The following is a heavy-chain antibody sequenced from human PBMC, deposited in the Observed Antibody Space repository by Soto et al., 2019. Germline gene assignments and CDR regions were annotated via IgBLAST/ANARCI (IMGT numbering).Heavy chain of an antibody. D-gene: IGHD3-3*01. V-gene: IGHV4-34*01. CDR2: INHSGGT. CDR1: GGSFVGYY. J-gene: IGHJ4*02. CDR3: ARGLPRPGNFWNGYYYFDS. Sequence: SETLSLTCAVSGGSFVGYYCSCVRHSPFKWREWIGDINHSGGTNYNPSLKSRVTISGDTSRSQFSLRLSSVTAADTAVYYCARGLPRPGNFWNGYYYFDSWGLGTLVTVSS.